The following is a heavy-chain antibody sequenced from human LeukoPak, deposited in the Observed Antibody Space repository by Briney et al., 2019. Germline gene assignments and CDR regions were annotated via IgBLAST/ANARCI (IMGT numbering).Heavy chain of an antibody. V-gene: IGHV5-51*01. D-gene: IGHD3-10*01. CDR3: ARLRLMYYYGSGARYYYYYYYMDV. CDR2: IYPGDSDT. CDR1: GYSFTSYW. J-gene: IGHJ6*03. Sequence: GESLKISCKGSGYSFTSYWIAWVRQMPGKGLEWMGIIYPGDSDTRYSPSFQGQVTISADKFISTAYLQWSSLKASDTAIYYCARLRLMYYYGSGARYYYYYYYMDVWGKGTTVTISS.